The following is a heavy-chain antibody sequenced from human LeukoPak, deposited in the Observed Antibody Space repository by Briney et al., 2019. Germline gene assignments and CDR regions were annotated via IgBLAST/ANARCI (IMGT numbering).Heavy chain of an antibody. CDR2: IKPDGSEK. J-gene: IGHJ3*02. V-gene: IGHV3-7*04. CDR3: ARGSSGAFDI. CDR1: GFXFSSYW. Sequence: PGGSLRLSCAASGFXFSSYWMDWVRQAPGKGLQWVATIKPDGSEKYYVDSVKGRFTISRDNAKNSLDLQMSSLRAEDTAVYYCARGSSGAFDIWGQGATVTVSS.